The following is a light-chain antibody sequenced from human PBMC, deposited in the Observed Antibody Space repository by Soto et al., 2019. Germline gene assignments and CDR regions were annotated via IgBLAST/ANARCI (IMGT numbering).Light chain of an antibody. V-gene: IGKV1-39*01. CDR2: AAS. Sequence: IKMTRTPSSLSXSKVGRFTXXCVASLPISNYLAWYQQKPGKAPKLLIYAASSLQSGVPSRFSGSGSGTDFTLTISSLQPEDFATYYCQQSYSTLWTFGQGTKVDIK. CDR1: LPISNY. CDR3: QQSYSTLWT. J-gene: IGKJ1*01.